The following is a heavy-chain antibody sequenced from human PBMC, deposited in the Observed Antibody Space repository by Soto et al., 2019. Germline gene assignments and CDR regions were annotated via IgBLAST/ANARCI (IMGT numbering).Heavy chain of an antibody. CDR2: IHSGGDT. V-gene: IGHV3-66*01. Sequence: EVQLVESGGDLVQPGGSLRLSCAASGFAVSSNYMTWVRQAPGKGLEWVSVIHSGGDTHYADSVRGRFTISRDNSKNTLYLQMNSLGAEDTAVYYWASSRTGTTYGGMDVWGQGTTVTVCS. J-gene: IGHJ6*02. CDR1: GFAVSSNY. CDR3: ASSRTGTTYGGMDV. D-gene: IGHD1-7*01.